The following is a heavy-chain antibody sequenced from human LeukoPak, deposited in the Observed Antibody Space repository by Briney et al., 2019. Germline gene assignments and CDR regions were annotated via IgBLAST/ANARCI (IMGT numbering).Heavy chain of an antibody. D-gene: IGHD3-10*01. V-gene: IGHV3-21*01. J-gene: IGHJ4*02. CDR3: ATENGVTMVRGVIKPFDY. CDR1: GFTFSSYS. CDR2: ISSSSSHI. Sequence: GGSLRLSCAASGFTFSSYSMNWVRQAPGKGLEWVSSISSSSSHIYYADSMKGRFTISRDNAKNSLYLQMNSLRAEDTAVYYCATENGVTMVRGVIKPFDYWGQGTLVTVSS.